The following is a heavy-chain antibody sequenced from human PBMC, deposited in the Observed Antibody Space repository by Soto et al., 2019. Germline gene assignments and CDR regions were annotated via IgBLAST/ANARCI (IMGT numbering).Heavy chain of an antibody. CDR2: IYDSGSS. D-gene: IGHD5-12*01. V-gene: IGHV4-30-4*01. Sequence: LSLTCTVSGASISSGDYFWSWIRQSPGKGLEWIGYIYDSGSSYYNPSLKSRVTMSVDTSKNQFSLKLRSVTAADTAVYYCAREKGYISGPKNFDYWGQGTLVTVS. CDR1: GASISSGDYF. CDR3: AREKGYISGPKNFDY. J-gene: IGHJ4*02.